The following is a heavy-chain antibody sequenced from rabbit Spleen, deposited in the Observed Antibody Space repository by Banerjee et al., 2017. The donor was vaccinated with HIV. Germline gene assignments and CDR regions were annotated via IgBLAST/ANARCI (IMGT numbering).Heavy chain of an antibody. D-gene: IGHD3-1*01. V-gene: IGHV1S7*01. J-gene: IGHJ4*01. CDR1: GFTLSSYY. Sequence: HLKESGGGLVQPGGSLKLSCTASGFTLSSYYMNWVRQAPGKGLEWIGHIDPVFGITYYANWVNGRFSISRENAQNTVFLQMTSLTAADTATYFCARDTWHFSLWGPGTLVTVS. CDR3: ARDTWHFSL. CDR2: IDPVFGIT.